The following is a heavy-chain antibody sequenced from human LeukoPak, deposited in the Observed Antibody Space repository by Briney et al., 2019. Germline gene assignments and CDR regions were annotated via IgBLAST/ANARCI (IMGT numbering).Heavy chain of an antibody. J-gene: IGHJ4*02. CDR1: GFTFSSYA. D-gene: IGHD6-13*01. CDR2: ISGSGGST. Sequence: GGSLRLSCAASGFTFSSYAMSWVRQAPGKGLEWVSAISGSGGSTYYADSVKGRFTISRDNSKNTLYLQMNSLRAEDTALYYCARDPIAAAGVDYWGQGTLVTVSS. CDR3: ARDPIAAAGVDY. V-gene: IGHV3-23*01.